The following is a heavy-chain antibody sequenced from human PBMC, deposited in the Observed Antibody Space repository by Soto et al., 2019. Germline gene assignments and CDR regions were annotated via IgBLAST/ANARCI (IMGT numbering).Heavy chain of an antibody. CDR2: VYYTGST. CDR3: ARGRTVRNYADDSSDYFYFFDY. V-gene: IGHV4-59*01. D-gene: IGHD3-22*01. CDR1: GDSISTFY. Sequence: SETLSLTXTVSGDSISTFYWGWMRQSPGKELEWIGYVYYTGSTNYNPSLKSRVTISVDRSKNQFSLKLTSANAADTAVYYCARGRTVRNYADDSSDYFYFFDYWGQGTQVTVSP. J-gene: IGHJ4*02.